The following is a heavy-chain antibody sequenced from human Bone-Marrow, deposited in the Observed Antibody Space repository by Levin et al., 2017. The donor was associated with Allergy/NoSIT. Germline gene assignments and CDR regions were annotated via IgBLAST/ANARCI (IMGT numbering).Heavy chain of an antibody. CDR3: ARDRMHLPYGSCLDY. Sequence: GGSLRLSCAASGFTFSSYGMHWVRQAPGKGLEWVAVIWYDGSNKYYADSVKGRFTISRDNSKNTLYLQMNSLRAEDTAVYYCARDRMHLPYGSCLDYWGQGTLVTVSS. CDR1: GFTFSSYG. D-gene: IGHD3-10*01. V-gene: IGHV3-33*01. CDR2: IWYDGSNK. J-gene: IGHJ4*02.